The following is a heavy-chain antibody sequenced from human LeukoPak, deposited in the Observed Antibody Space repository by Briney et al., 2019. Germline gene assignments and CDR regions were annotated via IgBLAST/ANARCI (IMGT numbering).Heavy chain of an antibody. D-gene: IGHD3-9*01. J-gene: IGHJ4*02. CDR3: ARDSATGILTGYYSWGY. V-gene: IGHV1-18*01. CDR1: GYTFTSYG. CDR2: ISAYNGNT. Sequence: GASVTVSCKASGYTFTSYGISWVRQAPGQGLEWMGWISAYNGNTNYAQKLQGRVTMTTDTSTSTAYMELRSLRSDDTAVYYCARDSATGILTGYYSWGYWGQGTLVTVSS.